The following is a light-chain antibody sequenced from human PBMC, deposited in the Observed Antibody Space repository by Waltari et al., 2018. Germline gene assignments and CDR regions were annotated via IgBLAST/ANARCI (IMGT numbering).Light chain of an antibody. J-gene: IGLJ3*02. CDR3: GSHTSGSTWV. CDR1: SSHCCVCQY. Sequence: QSALAHPASVSGSPGQSIPISRPGTSSHCCVCQYVSRYQQHPRKAPKLLIYAVNKRPSGVSTRFFGSKSGNTASLTISWLQGEDEADDYCGSHTSGSTWVFGGGTKVTVL. V-gene: IGLV2-14*03. CDR2: AVN.